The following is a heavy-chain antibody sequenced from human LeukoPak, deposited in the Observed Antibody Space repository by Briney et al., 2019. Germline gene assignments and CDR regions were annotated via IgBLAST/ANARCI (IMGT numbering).Heavy chain of an antibody. D-gene: IGHD3-16*02. CDR3: AKGRSSYPMDYIVDF. CDR2: ISNDGSTK. CDR1: GFTFSSYG. V-gene: IGHV3-30*18. Sequence: PGGSLRLSCAASGFTFSSYGMHWVRRAPGKGLEWVAVISNDGSTKKYADSVKGRFTISRNIPKNTLYVQMNSLRADDAAVYYCAKGRSSYPMDYIVDFWGQGTLVTVSS. J-gene: IGHJ4*02.